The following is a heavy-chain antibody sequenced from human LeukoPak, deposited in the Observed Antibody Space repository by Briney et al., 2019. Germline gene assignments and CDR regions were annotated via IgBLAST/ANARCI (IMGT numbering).Heavy chain of an antibody. V-gene: IGHV4-38-2*01. CDR3: ARLSPVGAT. J-gene: IGHJ4*02. CDR1: GYSICSGYY. CDR2: IYHSGST. D-gene: IGHD1-26*01. Sequence: SETLSLTCAVSGYSICSGYYWGWIRQPPGKGLEWIGSIYHSGSTYYDPSLKSRVTISVDTSKNQFSLKLSSVTAADTAVYYCARLSPVGATWGQGTLVTVSS.